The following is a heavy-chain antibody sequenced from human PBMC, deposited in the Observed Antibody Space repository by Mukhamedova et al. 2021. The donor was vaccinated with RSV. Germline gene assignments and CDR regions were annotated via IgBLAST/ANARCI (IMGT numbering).Heavy chain of an antibody. CDR2: ST. V-gene: IGHV4-34*01. D-gene: IGHD5-12*01. CDR3: ARGRGLRLNYYYYGMDV. J-gene: IGHJ6*02. Sequence: STNYNPSLKSRVTISVDTSKNQFSLKLSSVTAADTAVYYCARGRGLRLNYYYYGMDVWGQGTTVTDSS.